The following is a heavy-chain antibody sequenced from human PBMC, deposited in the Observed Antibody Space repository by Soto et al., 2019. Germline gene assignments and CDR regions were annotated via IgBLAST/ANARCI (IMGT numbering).Heavy chain of an antibody. CDR2: ISSSGSTI. J-gene: IGHJ3*02. V-gene: IGHV3-11*04. CDR1: GFTFSDYY. D-gene: IGHD3-22*01. Sequence: PWGSLRLSCAASGFTFSDYYMSWIRQAPGKGLERVSYISSSGSTIYNADSVKGRFTSSRDNAKNSLYLQMNSLRAEDTAVYSCAMGARGYCYDSSGDAFGIWGQETMVAVSS. CDR3: AMGARGYCYDSSGDAFGI.